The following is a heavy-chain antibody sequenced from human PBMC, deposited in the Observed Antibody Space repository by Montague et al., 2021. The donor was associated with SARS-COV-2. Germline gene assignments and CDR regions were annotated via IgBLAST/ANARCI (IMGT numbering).Heavy chain of an antibody. CDR2: IYYSGST. V-gene: IGHV4-59*08. D-gene: IGHD3-9*01. CDR1: GDSISTYY. Sequence: SETLSLTCTVSGDSISTYYWSWIRRPPGKGLEWLGYIYYSGSTNXNPSLKSRVTISVDTSKNQFFLRLSSVTAADTAVYYCARHPDVLPVYDYFDFWGQGSLVIVSS. J-gene: IGHJ4*02. CDR3: ARHPDVLPVYDYFDF.